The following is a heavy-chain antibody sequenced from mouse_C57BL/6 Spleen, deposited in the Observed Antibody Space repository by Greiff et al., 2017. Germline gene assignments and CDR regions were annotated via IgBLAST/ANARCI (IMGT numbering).Heavy chain of an antibody. CDR3: ARSRDYDVFAY. V-gene: IGHV1-64*01. D-gene: IGHD2-4*01. J-gene: IGHJ3*01. CDR2: IHPNSGST. CDR1: GYTFTSYW. Sequence: QVQLQQPGAELVKPGASVKLSCKASGYTFTSYWMHWVKQRPGQGLEWIGMIHPNSGSTNYNEKFKSKATLTVDKSSSTAYMQLSSLTSEDSAVYYCARSRDYDVFAYGGQGTLVTVSA.